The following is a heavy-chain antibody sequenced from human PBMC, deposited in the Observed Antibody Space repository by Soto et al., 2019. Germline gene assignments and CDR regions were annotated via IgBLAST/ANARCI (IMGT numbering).Heavy chain of an antibody. CDR1: GFSFSSYG. D-gene: IGHD3-10*01. J-gene: IGHJ3*02. Sequence: PGGSMRLSCGAEGFSFSSYGMHWVRQAPGKGLEWVAVIWYDGSNKYYADSVKGRFTISRDNSKNTLYLQMNSLRAEDTAVYYCAREVGPRGAFDIWGQGTVVTVSS. CDR3: AREVGPRGAFDI. CDR2: IWYDGSNK. V-gene: IGHV3-33*01.